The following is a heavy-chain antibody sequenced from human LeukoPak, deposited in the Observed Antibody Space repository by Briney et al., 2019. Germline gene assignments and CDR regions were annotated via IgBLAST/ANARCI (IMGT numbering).Heavy chain of an antibody. Sequence: PGGSLRLSCAASGFTFSSYAMSWARQAPGKGLEWVSAISGSGGSTYYADSVKGRFTISRDNSKNTLYLQMNSLRAEDTAVYYCAKDDDILTGFIADFDYWGQGTLVTVSS. J-gene: IGHJ4*02. CDR2: ISGSGGST. CDR3: AKDDDILTGFIADFDY. V-gene: IGHV3-23*01. CDR1: GFTFSSYA. D-gene: IGHD3-9*01.